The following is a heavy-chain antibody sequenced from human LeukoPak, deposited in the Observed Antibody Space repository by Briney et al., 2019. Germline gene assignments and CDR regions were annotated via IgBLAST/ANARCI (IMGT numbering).Heavy chain of an antibody. V-gene: IGHV4-4*07. D-gene: IGHD7-27*01. CDR3: ARDPFNWGYFDY. CDR2: VYTSGST. Sequence: SETLSLTCTVSGGSISSYYWSWIRQPAGKGLEWIGRVYTSGSTNYNPSLKSRVTMSVDTSKNQFSLKLSSVTAADTAVYYCARDPFNWGYFDYWGQGTLVTVSS. CDR1: GGSISSYY. J-gene: IGHJ4*02.